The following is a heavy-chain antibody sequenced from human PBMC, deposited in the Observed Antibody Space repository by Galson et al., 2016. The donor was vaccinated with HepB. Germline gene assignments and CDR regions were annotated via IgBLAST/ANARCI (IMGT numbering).Heavy chain of an antibody. V-gene: IGHV4-34*01. CDR3: ARGRLGGAAN. CDR2: IRHSGST. CDR1: GESFSGYY. D-gene: IGHD1-26*01. Sequence: SETLSLTCAVYGESFSGYYWSWIRQPPGKGLEWIGEIRHSGSTNYSPSLKSRVTTSVDTSKNQFSLKLRSVTAADTAVYYCARGRLGGAANWGQGTLVTVSS. J-gene: IGHJ4*02.